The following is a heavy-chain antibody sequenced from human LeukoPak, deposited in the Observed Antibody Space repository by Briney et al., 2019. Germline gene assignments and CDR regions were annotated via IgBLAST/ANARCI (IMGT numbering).Heavy chain of an antibody. J-gene: IGHJ4*02. D-gene: IGHD3-3*01. CDR3: ARDASWRPRQIDY. V-gene: IGHV1-8*01. CDR1: GYTFTSYD. CDR2: MNPNSGNT. Sequence: ASVKVSCKASGYTFTSYDINWVRQATGQGLEWMGWMNPNSGNTDYAQKFQGRVTMTRNTSISTAYMELSRLRSDDTAVYYCARDASWRPRQIDYWGQGTLVTVSS.